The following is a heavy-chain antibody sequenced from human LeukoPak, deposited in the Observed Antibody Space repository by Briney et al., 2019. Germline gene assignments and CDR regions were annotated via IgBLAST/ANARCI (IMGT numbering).Heavy chain of an antibody. D-gene: IGHD4-17*01. J-gene: IGHJ4*02. V-gene: IGHV4-4*07. Sequence: PSETLSLTCTVSGGSFSSYYWSWIRQPAGKGLEWIGRIYTSGSTNSNPSLKSRVTMSVDTSKSQFSLKLISVTAADTVVYYCARLNGDYAFDYWGQGTLVTVSS. CDR3: ARLNGDYAFDY. CDR2: IYTSGST. CDR1: GGSFSSYY.